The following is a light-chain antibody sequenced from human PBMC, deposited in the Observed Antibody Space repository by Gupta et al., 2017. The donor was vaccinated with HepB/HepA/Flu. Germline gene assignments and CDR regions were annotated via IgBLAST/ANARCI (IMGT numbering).Light chain of an antibody. CDR1: QDISNY. V-gene: IGKV1-33*01. CDR2: DAS. J-gene: IGKJ5*01. CDR3: QQYYTLPMT. Sequence: DIQMTQSPSSLSASVGDRVTVTCQASQDISNYLNWYQQKPGKAPKLLIYDASNLETGVPSRFSGSGSGTDFIFTISSLQPEDFATYYCQQYYTLPMTFGQGTRLDIK.